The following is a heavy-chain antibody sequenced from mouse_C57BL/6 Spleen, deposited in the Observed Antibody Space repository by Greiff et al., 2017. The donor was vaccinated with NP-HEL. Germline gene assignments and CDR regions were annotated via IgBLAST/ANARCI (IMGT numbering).Heavy chain of an antibody. CDR1: GYTFTSYD. Sequence: QVQLQQSGPELVKPGASVKLSCKASGYTFTSYDINWVKQRPGQGLEWIGWIYPRDGSTKYNEKFKGKATLTVDTSSSTAYMELHSLTSEDSAVYFCAREGSSDYHAMDYWGQGTSVTVSS. CDR2: IYPRDGST. V-gene: IGHV1-85*01. D-gene: IGHD3-2*02. J-gene: IGHJ4*01. CDR3: AREGSSDYHAMDY.